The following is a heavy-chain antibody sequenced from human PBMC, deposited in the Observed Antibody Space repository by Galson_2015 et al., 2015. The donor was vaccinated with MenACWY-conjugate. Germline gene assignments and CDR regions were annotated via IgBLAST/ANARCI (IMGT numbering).Heavy chain of an antibody. CDR1: GFTFSDYA. CDR3: VKVLAVSSLRDAFDY. V-gene: IGHV3-64D*09. J-gene: IGHJ4*02. D-gene: IGHD5/OR15-5a*01. CDR2: ISSNGRCT. Sequence: SLRLSCAASGFTFSDYAMNWVRQAPGKGLEDVSVISSNGRCTYYADSVRGRFTISRDNPKNTLYLKMTSLRPDDMAIYYCVKVLAVSSLRDAFDYWGQGTLVTVSS.